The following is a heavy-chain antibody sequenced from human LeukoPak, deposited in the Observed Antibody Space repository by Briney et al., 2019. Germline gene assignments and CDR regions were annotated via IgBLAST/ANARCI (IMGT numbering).Heavy chain of an antibody. D-gene: IGHD3-16*01. Sequence: HPGGSLRLSCAASGFTVSNNYMRWVRQAPGKGLEWVSVIYSGDNTYYVESVKGRFIISRDNSKNTLFLQMNRLRAEDTAVYYCAGRRVLDASFDYWGQGTLVTVSS. CDR2: IYSGDNT. V-gene: IGHV3-66*02. J-gene: IGHJ4*02. CDR1: GFTVSNNY. CDR3: AGRRVLDASFDY.